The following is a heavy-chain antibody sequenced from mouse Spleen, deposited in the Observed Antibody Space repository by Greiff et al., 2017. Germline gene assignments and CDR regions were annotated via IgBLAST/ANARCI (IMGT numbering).Heavy chain of an antibody. D-gene: IGHD2-1*01. J-gene: IGHJ1*01. CDR3: TRRGGKRYFDV. Sequence: QVQLQQPGAELVRPGASVKLSCKASGYTFTSYWINWVKQRPGQGLEWIGNIYPSDSYTNYNQKFKDKATLTVDKSSSTAYMQLSSPTSEDSAVYYCTRRGGKRYFDVWGAGTTVTVSS. V-gene: IGHV1-69*02. CDR2: IYPSDSYT. CDR1: GYTFTSYW.